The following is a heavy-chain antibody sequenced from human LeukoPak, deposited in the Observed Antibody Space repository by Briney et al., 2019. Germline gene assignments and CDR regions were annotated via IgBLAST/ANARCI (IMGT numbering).Heavy chain of an antibody. V-gene: IGHV3-21*01. CDR3: ARDGELDLDC. CDR2: ISSSSSYI. Sequence: GGSLRLSCAASGFTFSSYSMNWVRQAPGKGLEWVSSISSSSSYIYYADSVKGRFTISRDNAKNSLYLQMNSLRAEDTAVYHCARDGELDLDCWGQGTLVTVSS. J-gene: IGHJ4*02. D-gene: IGHD1-7*01. CDR1: GFTFSSYS.